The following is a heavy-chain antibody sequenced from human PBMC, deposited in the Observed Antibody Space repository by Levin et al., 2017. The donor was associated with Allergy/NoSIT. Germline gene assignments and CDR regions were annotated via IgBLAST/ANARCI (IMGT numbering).Heavy chain of an antibody. D-gene: IGHD1-26*01. V-gene: IGHV3-21*01. CDR2: ITKYGDI. CDR1: GFAFSSHS. CDR3: ARVDSGSYYGSIDY. Sequence: ESLKISCAASGFAFSSHSLNWVRQAPGKGLECVSSITKYGDIYYTDSVKGRFTISRDNAKNSLFLQMNSLRAEDTAVYYCARVDSGSYYGSIDYWGQGALVSVSS. J-gene: IGHJ4*02.